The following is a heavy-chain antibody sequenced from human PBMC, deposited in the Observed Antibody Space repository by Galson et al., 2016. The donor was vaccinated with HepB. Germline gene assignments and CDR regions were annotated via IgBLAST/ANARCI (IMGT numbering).Heavy chain of an antibody. Sequence: SLSLSCAASGFPLSSIWMNSVRQAPRKRLQWVAHVKQDGSETYYAESLKGRFTISRDNARNSMFLQMNSLRPDDTAVYYCGRAQWIPARRAAYFDYWGQGTLVTVSS. V-gene: IGHV3-7*04. CDR2: VKQDGSET. CDR3: GRAQWIPARRAAYFDY. J-gene: IGHJ4*02. D-gene: IGHD5-18*01. CDR1: GFPLSSIW.